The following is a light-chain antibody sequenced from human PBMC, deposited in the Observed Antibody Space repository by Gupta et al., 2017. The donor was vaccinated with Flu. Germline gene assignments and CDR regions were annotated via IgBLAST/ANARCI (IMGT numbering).Light chain of an antibody. CDR1: SGHSTYA. CDR3: QTGGTGSPYV. CDR2: LNSDGSH. J-gene: IGLJ1*01. V-gene: IGLV4-69*01. Sequence: QLVLTHSPSASASLRASVTLTCTLSSGHSTYAIAWHQQQPEKGPRYLMKLNSDGSHSKGDGIPDRFSGSSSGAERYLTISRLQAEEEADYYCQTGGTGSPYVFGTGTKVTVL.